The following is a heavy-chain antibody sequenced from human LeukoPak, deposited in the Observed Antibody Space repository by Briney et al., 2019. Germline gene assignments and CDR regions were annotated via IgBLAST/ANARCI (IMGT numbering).Heavy chain of an antibody. CDR2: ISSSSNYI. CDR1: GFTFSSYD. J-gene: IGHJ4*02. D-gene: IGHD6-19*01. Sequence: PGGSLRLSCAVSGFTFSSYDMNWVRQAPGKGLEWVSSISSSSNYIHYADSVKGRFTISRDNAKNSLYLQVNSLRAEDRAVYFCARGTLGAWGWWGQGTLVTVSA. CDR3: ARGTLGAWGW. V-gene: IGHV3-21*01.